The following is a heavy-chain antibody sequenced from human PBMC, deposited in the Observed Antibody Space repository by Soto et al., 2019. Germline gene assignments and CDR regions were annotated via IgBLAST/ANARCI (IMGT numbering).Heavy chain of an antibody. D-gene: IGHD3-10*01. CDR3: AREMVRGVGSDY. Sequence: GPSVKVSCTASGYRFTSYGISWVRQAPGQGLEWMGWISTYNGNTKYGQKLQGRVTMTTDTSTSTAYMELRSLRSDDTAVFYCAREMVRGVGSDYWGQGTLVTVSS. J-gene: IGHJ4*02. V-gene: IGHV1-18*01. CDR2: ISTYNGNT. CDR1: GYRFTSYG.